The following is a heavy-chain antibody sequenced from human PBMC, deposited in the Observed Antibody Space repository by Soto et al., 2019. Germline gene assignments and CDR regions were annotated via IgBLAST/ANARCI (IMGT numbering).Heavy chain of an antibody. CDR1: GYTFSDHY. CDR3: VRTLAATRTPVDTFDL. J-gene: IGHJ3*01. CDR2: IKPNSGDT. Sequence: ASVKVSCKASGYTFSDHYIHWIRQAPGQGLEWMGWIKPNSGDTKYGQEFHGRVTMTRDTSISTAYMEVTRLTSDDTAGSYCVRTLAATRTPVDTFDLWGQGTMVTVSS. D-gene: IGHD6-25*01. V-gene: IGHV1-2*02.